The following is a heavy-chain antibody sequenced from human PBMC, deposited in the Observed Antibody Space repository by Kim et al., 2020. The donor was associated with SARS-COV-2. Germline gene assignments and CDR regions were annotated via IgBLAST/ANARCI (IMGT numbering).Heavy chain of an antibody. V-gene: IGHV3-23*01. CDR1: GFTFSSYA. J-gene: IGHJ5*02. CDR3: ASRPVLLWFGALDP. Sequence: GGSLRLSCAASGFTFSSYAMSWVRQAPGKGLEWVSAISGSGGSTYYADSVKGRFTISRDNSKNTLYLQMNSLRAEDTAVYYCASRPVLLWFGALDPWGQGTLVTVSS. D-gene: IGHD3-10*01. CDR2: ISGSGGST.